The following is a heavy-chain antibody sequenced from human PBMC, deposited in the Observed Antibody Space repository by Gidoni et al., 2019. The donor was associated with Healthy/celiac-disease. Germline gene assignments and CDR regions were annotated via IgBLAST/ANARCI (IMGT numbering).Heavy chain of an antibody. CDR2: IYYSGST. CDR1: GGSLSSYY. Sequence: QVQLQESGPGLVKPSEPLSLPCTVSGGSLSSYYWSWIRQPPGKGLEWIGYIYYSGSTNYNPSLKSRVTISVDTSKNQFSLKLSSVTAADTAVYYCARVWYEYYDSSGYHDYWGQGTLVTVSS. D-gene: IGHD3-22*01. J-gene: IGHJ4*02. CDR3: ARVWYEYYDSSGYHDY. V-gene: IGHV4-59*01.